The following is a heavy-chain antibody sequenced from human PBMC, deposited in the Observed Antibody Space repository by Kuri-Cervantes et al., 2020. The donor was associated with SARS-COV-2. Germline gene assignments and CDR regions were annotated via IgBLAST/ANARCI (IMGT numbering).Heavy chain of an antibody. D-gene: IGHD6-19*01. V-gene: IGHV3-21*01. CDR1: GFTVSSNY. CDR2: ISSSSSYI. CDR3: YAIAVAGTVDY. Sequence: GGSLRLSCAASGFTVSSNYMSWVRQAPGKGLEWVSSISSSSSYIYYADSVKGRFTISRDNAKNSLYLQMNSLRAEDTAVYYCYAIAVAGTVDYWGQGTLVTVSS. J-gene: IGHJ4*02.